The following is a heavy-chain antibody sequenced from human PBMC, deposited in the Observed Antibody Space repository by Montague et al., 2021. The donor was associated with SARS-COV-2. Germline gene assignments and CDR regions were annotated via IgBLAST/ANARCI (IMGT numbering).Heavy chain of an antibody. CDR2: IYHSGST. Sequence: TLSLTCAVSGGSISSGGYSWNWIRQPPGKGLEWIGYIYHSGSTYYNPCLKSRVTISLDSSKNQFSLNLTSVTAADTAVYYCARGSMVRGGKVYYGVDVWGQGTTVTVSS. CDR1: GGSISSGGYS. CDR3: ARGSMVRGGKVYYGVDV. V-gene: IGHV4-30-2*01. J-gene: IGHJ6*02. D-gene: IGHD3-10*01.